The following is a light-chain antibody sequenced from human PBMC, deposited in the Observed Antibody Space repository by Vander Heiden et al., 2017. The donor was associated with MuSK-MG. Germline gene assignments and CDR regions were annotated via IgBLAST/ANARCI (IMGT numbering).Light chain of an antibody. CDR2: GPS. J-gene: IGKJ1*01. Sequence: EIVLTQSPGTLSLSPGERATLSCRASQSVGSSYLAWYQQKPGQAPRLLFYGPSSRAPGIPDRFSGSGSGTDFTLTISRLEPEDFAVYYCHQYASAWTFGQGTKVEIK. CDR3: HQYASAWT. V-gene: IGKV3-20*01. CDR1: QSVGSSY.